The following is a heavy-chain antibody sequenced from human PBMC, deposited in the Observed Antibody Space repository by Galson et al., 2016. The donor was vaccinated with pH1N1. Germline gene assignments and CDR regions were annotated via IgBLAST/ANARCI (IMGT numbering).Heavy chain of an antibody. V-gene: IGHV3-48*03. Sequence: SLRLSCAASGFTFSSYEMNWVRQAPGKGLEWVSYISSSGSTIYYADSVKGRFTISRDNAKNSLYLQMNSLRAEDTAVYYCARVGPYGDYETYFDYWGQGTLVTVSS. CDR3: ARVGPYGDYETYFDY. CDR2: ISSSGSTI. D-gene: IGHD4-17*01. J-gene: IGHJ4*02. CDR1: GFTFSSYE.